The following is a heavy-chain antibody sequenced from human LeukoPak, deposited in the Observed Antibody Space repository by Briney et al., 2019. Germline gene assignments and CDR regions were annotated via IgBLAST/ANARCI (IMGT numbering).Heavy chain of an antibody. CDR2: INPNSGGT. CDR1: GYTFTGYY. D-gene: IGHD1-26*01. V-gene: IGHV1-2*02. CDR3: ASFAWELLTDDAFDI. J-gene: IGHJ3*02. Sequence: GASVKVSCKASGYTFTGYYMHWVRQAPGQGLEWMGWINPNSGGTNYAQKFQGRVTMTRDTSISTAYMELSGLRSDDTAVYYCASFAWELLTDDAFDIWGQGTMVTVSS.